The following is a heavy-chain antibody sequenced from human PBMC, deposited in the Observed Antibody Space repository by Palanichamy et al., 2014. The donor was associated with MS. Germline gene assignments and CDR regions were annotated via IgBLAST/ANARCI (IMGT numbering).Heavy chain of an antibody. V-gene: IGHV3-74*03. D-gene: IGHD3-10*01. CDR1: GFTLNSYR. J-gene: IGHJ4*02. CDR3: ARGAYSGSGTYGYFDS. Sequence: EVQLVESGGGLVQPGGSLRLSCAASGFTLNSYRMHWVRQAPGKGLVWVSRINNGATSPTYADSVRGRFTLSRDNAKNTLFLQMNSLRAEDTAIYYCARGAYSGSGTYGYFDSWGQGTLVTVFS. CDR2: INNGATSP.